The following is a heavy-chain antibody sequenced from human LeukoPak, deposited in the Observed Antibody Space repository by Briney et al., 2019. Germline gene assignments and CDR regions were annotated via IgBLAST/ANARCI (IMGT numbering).Heavy chain of an antibody. J-gene: IGHJ3*02. V-gene: IGHV4-38-2*02. CDR1: GYSISSGYY. D-gene: IGHD3-3*01. CDR3: TRDASLWSGYYDI. CDR2: IYHSGST. Sequence: SETLSLTCAVSGYSISSGYYWGWIRQPPGKGLEWIGSIYHSGSTYYNPSLKSRVTISVDTSKNQFSLKLNSVTAADTAVYFCTRDASLWSGYYDIWGQGTMVTVSS.